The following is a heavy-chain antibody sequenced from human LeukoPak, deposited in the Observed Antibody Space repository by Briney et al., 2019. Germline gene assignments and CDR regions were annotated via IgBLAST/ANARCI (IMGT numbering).Heavy chain of an antibody. V-gene: IGHV1-2*02. J-gene: IGHJ4*02. D-gene: IGHD3-16*02. CDR1: GYTFTGYY. CDR3: ATLGVWGSYRPH. CDR2: INPNSGYT. Sequence: ASVKVSCKASGYTFTGYYMHWVRQAPGQGLEWMGWINPNSGYTSYAQKFQGRVTMTRDTSISTAYMDLRSLRSDDTAVYYCATLGVWGSYRPHWGQGTLVTVSP.